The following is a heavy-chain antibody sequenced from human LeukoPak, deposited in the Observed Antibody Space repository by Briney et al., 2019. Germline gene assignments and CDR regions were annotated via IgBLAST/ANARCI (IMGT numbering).Heavy chain of an antibody. Sequence: GGSLRLSCAASGFTFNTYWMHWVRQAPGKGLVWVSRINADGSSTRYADSVKGRFTISRDDAKNTLYLQMNSLRAEDTAVYYCARGVNGDSRFDPWGQGTLVTVSS. V-gene: IGHV3-74*01. CDR3: ARGVNGDSRFDP. D-gene: IGHD4-17*01. CDR1: GFTFNTYW. J-gene: IGHJ5*02. CDR2: INADGSST.